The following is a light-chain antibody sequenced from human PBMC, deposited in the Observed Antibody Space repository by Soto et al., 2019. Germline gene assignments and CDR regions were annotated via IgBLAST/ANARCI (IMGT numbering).Light chain of an antibody. CDR1: SSDVGSYNL. J-gene: IGLJ2*01. Sequence: QSALTQPASVSGSPGQSITISCTGTSSDVGSYNLVSWFQKYPGKAPRLMIYETTKRPSGVPDRFSGSKSGNTASLTVAGLQTDDEADYFCSSYAGNSNVVFGGGTKLTVL. CDR2: ETT. V-gene: IGLV2-14*02. CDR3: SSYAGNSNVV.